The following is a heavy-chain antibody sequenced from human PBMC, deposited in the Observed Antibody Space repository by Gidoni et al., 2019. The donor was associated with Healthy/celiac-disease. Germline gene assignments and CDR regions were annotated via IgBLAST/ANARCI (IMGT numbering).Heavy chain of an antibody. V-gene: IGHV5-51*01. D-gene: IGHD6-19*01. CDR2: SYPGDSDT. CDR3: ARGSGWPYYYYYGMDV. Sequence: EVQRVQSGAEVKKPGESLKISCKGSGYRFHSYWIGWVRQMPGKGLEWMGISYPGDSDTRYSPSFQGQVTISADKSISTAYLQWSSLKASDTAMYYCARGSGWPYYYYYGMDVWGQGTTVTVSS. J-gene: IGHJ6*02. CDR1: GYRFHSYW.